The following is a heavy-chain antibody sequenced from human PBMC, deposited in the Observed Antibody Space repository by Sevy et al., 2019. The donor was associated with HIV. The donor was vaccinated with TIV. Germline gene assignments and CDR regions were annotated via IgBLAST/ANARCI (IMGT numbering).Heavy chain of an antibody. V-gene: IGHV4-34*01. CDR2: INHSGST. D-gene: IGHD3-10*01. Sequence: SETLSLTCAVYSGSFSGYYWSWIRQPPGKGLEWIGEINHSGSTNYNPSLKSRVTISVDTSKNQFSLKLSSVTAADTAVYYCARGENRDYWGQGTLVTVSS. CDR3: ARGENRDY. CDR1: SGSFSGYY. J-gene: IGHJ4*02.